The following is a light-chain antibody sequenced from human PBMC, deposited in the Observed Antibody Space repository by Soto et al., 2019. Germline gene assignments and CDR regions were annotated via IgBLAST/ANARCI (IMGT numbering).Light chain of an antibody. Sequence: QSALTRPPSASGSPGQSVTISCTGTSTDVGGYNYVSWYQQYPGKAPKLMISEVNKRPSGVPDRFSGSKSGNTASLTVSGLQAEDEADYYCSSYAGSNIVVFGGGTKLTVL. CDR2: EVN. CDR3: SSYAGSNIVV. J-gene: IGLJ2*01. V-gene: IGLV2-8*01. CDR1: STDVGGYNY.